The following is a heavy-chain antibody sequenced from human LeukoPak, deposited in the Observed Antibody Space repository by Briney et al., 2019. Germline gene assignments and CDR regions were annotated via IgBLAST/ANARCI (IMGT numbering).Heavy chain of an antibody. CDR2: ISSSSSTI. V-gene: IGHV3-48*04. J-gene: IGHJ6*03. CDR1: GFTFSSYS. Sequence: GGSLRLSCAASGFTFSSYSMNWVRQAPGKGLEWVSYISSSSSTIYYADSVKGRFTISRDNAKNSLYLQMNSLRAEDTAVYYCARDRGSGFHYYYYMDVWGKGTTVTVSS. D-gene: IGHD6-19*01. CDR3: ARDRGSGFHYYYYMDV.